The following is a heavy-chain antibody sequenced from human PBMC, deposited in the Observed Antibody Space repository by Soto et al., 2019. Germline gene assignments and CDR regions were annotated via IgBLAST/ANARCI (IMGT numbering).Heavy chain of an antibody. Sequence: SETLSLTCSVSGDAISNYYWSWIRQTPGKGLEWIGCVHDSGSTDYNPSLKGRVTMSLHTSKSQFSLNLSSVTAADSATYYCARGTRALITSFFAYWGQGIPVTISS. CDR2: VHDSGST. CDR3: ARGTRALITSFFAY. CDR1: GDAISNYY. D-gene: IGHD1-20*01. J-gene: IGHJ4*02. V-gene: IGHV4-59*01.